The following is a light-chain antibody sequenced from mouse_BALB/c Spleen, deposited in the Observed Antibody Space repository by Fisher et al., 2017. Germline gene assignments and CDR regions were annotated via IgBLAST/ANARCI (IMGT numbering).Light chain of an antibody. CDR2: STS. J-gene: IGKJ4*01. V-gene: IGKV4-57-1*01. CDR3: HQWSSNPFT. Sequence: DIVLTQSPAIMSASPGERVTMTCSASSSVSSSYLHWYQQKSGASPKLWIYSTSNLASGVPARFSGSGSGTFYSLTISSVEAEDAADYYCHQWSSNPFTFGSGTKLEIK. CDR1: SSVSSSY.